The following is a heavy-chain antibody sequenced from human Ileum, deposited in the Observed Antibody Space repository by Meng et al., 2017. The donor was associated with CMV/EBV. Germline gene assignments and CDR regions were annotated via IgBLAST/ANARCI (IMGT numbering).Heavy chain of an antibody. D-gene: IGHD6-13*01. CDR2: TYYKSRWFK. V-gene: IGHV6-1*01. CDR1: WHGFSSTTVT. CDR3: VRLTGNSWLDY. J-gene: IGHJ4*02. Sequence: QRQLHPVYPGVVKTSQTLSLSCAISWHGFSSTTVTWNWIRQSPARGLEWLGRTYYKSRWFKDYALSVRGRITINQDISKNQLSLQPNFMTPEDTAVYYCVRLTGNSWLDYWGRGTLVTVSS.